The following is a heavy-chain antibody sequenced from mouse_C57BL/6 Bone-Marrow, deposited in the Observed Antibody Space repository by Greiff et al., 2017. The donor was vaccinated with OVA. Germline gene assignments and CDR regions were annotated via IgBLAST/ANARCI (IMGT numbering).Heavy chain of an antibody. CDR1: GFSLTSYG. Sequence: VQLQQSGPGLVQPSQSLSITCTVSGFSLTSYGVHWVRQSPGKGLEWLGVIWSGGSTDYNAAFISRLSISKDNSKSQVFFKMNSLQADDTAIYYCARMDGRSYAMDYWGQGTSVTVSS. CDR2: IWSGGST. J-gene: IGHJ4*01. CDR3: ARMDGRSYAMDY. V-gene: IGHV2-2*01.